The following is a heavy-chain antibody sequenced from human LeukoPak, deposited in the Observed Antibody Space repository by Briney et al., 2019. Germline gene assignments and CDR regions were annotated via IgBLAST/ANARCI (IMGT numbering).Heavy chain of an antibody. Sequence: ASVKVSCKASGYTFTSYYMHWVRQAPGQGLEWMGIINPSGGSTSYAQKFQGRVTMTRDTSTSTVYMELSSLRSEDTAVYYCARALGDTVRKAYDYYYYGMDFGGKGTTVTVSS. J-gene: IGHJ6*04. CDR1: GYTFTSYY. D-gene: IGHD5-18*01. CDR2: INPSGGST. V-gene: IGHV1-46*01. CDR3: ARALGDTVRKAYDYYYYGMDF.